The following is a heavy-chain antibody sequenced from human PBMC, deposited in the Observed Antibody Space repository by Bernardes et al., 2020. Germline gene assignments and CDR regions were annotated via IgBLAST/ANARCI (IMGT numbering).Heavy chain of an antibody. Sequence: GGSLRLSCAASEFTFSNYWMSWVRQAPGKGLEWVANIKQDGSETYYVDSVKGRFTIFRDNAKNSLYLQMNSLRAEDTAVYYCARGHDGAFDIWGQGTIVTVSS. D-gene: IGHD1-1*01. CDR1: EFTFSNYW. CDR3: ARGHDGAFDI. V-gene: IGHV3-7*04. J-gene: IGHJ3*02. CDR2: IKQDGSET.